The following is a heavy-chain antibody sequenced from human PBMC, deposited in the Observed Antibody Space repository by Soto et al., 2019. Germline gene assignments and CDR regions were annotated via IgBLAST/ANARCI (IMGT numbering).Heavy chain of an antibody. V-gene: IGHV3-23*01. Sequence: ETLSLTCGVSGDSISSTNWWHWVRQAPGKGLEWVSAVTANGGSTYSADSVKGRFTISRDNSKNTLFLQMNSLRAEDTAVYYCASLGVGDWANYYYYYGMDVWGQGTTVTISS. CDR3: ASLGVGDWANYYYYYGMDV. CDR2: VTANGGST. D-gene: IGHD2-21*02. J-gene: IGHJ6*02. CDR1: GDSISSTN.